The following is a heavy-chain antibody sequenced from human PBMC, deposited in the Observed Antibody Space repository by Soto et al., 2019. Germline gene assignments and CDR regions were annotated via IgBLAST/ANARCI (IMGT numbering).Heavy chain of an antibody. CDR3: ARAVAGLIAAAFFDY. CDR2: ISSSSSTI. CDR1: GFTFSSYS. D-gene: IGHD6-13*01. V-gene: IGHV3-48*02. Sequence: SLRLSCAASGFTFSSYSMNWVRQAPGKGLEWVPYISSSSSTIYYADSVKGRFTISRDNAKNSLYLQMNSLRDEDTAVYYCARAVAGLIAAAFFDYWGPGTLVTVSS. J-gene: IGHJ4*02.